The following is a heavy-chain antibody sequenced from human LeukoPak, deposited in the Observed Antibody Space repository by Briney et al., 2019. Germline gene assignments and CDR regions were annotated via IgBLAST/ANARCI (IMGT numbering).Heavy chain of an antibody. D-gene: IGHD5-12*01. V-gene: IGHV3-21*01. CDR1: GFTFSSYW. Sequence: GGSLRLSCAASGFTFSSYWMSWVRQAPGKGLEWVSSISSSSSYMYYADSVRGRFTISRDNAKSSLYLQMNRLRAEDTAIYYCARASGGVSGYDLYYFDYWGQGVPVTVSS. J-gene: IGHJ4*02. CDR2: ISSSSSYM. CDR3: ARASGGVSGYDLYYFDY.